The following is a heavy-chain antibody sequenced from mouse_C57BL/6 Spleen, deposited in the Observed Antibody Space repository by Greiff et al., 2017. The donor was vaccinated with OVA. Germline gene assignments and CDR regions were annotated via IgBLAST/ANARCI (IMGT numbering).Heavy chain of an antibody. V-gene: IGHV1-15*01. D-gene: IGHD2-2*01. CDR1: GYTFTDYE. J-gene: IGHJ2*01. CDR3: TRPMVTYYFDY. Sequence: QVHVKQSGAELVRPGASVTLSCKASGYTFTDYEMHWVKQTPVHGLEWIGAIDPETGGTAYNQKFKGKAILTADKSSSTAYMELRSLTSEDSAVYYCTRPMVTYYFDYWGQGTTLTVSS. CDR2: IDPETGGT.